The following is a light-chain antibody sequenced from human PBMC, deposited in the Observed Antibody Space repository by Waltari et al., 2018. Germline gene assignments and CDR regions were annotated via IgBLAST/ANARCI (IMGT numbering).Light chain of an antibody. CDR3: YSYAGIYTSV. CDR2: DVT. V-gene: IGLV2-11*01. CDR1: SRYAGFYNY. J-gene: IGLJ2*01. Sequence: QSALTQPRPVSGSPGQSVTISCTGTSRYAGFYNYVSWHQQDPGKAPKLMIYDVTKRPSGVPDRFSGSKSGNAASLTISGLQTEDEADYYCYSYAGIYTSVFGGGTKVTVL.